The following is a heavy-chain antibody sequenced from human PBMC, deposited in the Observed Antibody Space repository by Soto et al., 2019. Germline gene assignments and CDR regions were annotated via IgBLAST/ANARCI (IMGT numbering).Heavy chain of an antibody. CDR1: GASLSRYY. J-gene: IGHJ5*02. Sequence: QVVLQESGPGVVKPSDTLSLTCNVSGASLSRYYWSWIRQPPGKGLEWIGRISATGDTDYNPSLKSRISMSVDMSKKQFSLTLRSVTAADTAIYYCVRDGTKNLRDRFEPWGRGILVTVAS. CDR2: ISATGDT. CDR3: VRDGTKNLRDRFEP. D-gene: IGHD1-26*01. V-gene: IGHV4-4*07.